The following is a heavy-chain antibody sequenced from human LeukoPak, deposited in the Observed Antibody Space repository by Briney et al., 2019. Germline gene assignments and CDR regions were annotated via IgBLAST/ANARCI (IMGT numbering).Heavy chain of an antibody. Sequence: GGSLRLSCAASGFTLSSYAMTWVRQAPGKGLEWVSDIGDSGATTYYADSVKGRFTISRDNSKNTLFLQMNSLRVEDTAVYYCARDYYGPWGRGTLVTVSS. V-gene: IGHV3-23*01. J-gene: IGHJ5*02. CDR3: ARDYYGP. CDR1: GFTLSSYA. D-gene: IGHD3-22*01. CDR2: IGDSGATT.